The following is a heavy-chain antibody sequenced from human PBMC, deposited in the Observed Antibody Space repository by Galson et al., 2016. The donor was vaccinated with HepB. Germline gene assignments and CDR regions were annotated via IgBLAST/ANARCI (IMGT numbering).Heavy chain of an antibody. Sequence: SETLSLTCGVSGASIISRDWWTWVRQPPGKGLEWIGQVYHSGTTNYSPSLKSRVTISLDTSKKWFSLKVSSVTAADTAVYYCGRYSPRDLPSSWSEQYYYGMDVWGQGTTVTVSS. CDR2: VYHSGTT. V-gene: IGHV4-4*02. CDR1: GASIISRDW. CDR3: GRYSPRDLPSSWSEQYYYGMDV. D-gene: IGHD6-13*01. J-gene: IGHJ6*02.